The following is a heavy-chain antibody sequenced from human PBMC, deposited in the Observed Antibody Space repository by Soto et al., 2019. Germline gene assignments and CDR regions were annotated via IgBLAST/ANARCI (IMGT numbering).Heavy chain of an antibody. J-gene: IGHJ4*02. CDR3: ARGAPGPVDH. CDR1: GYTFTNFH. CDR2: MNPYSGDT. V-gene: IGHV1-8*02. D-gene: IGHD3-10*01. Sequence: QVQLVQSGAEVRKPGASVKVSCKASGYTFTNFHFNWVRQATGQGLEWIGWMNPYSGDTGYAQIFQGRVTMTRDTSINAAYMEMTSLTSDDTAVYYCARGAPGPVDHWGQGTTVTVSS.